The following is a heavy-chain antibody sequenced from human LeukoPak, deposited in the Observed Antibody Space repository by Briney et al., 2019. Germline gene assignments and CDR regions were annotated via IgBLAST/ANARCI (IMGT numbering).Heavy chain of an antibody. D-gene: IGHD2-2*01. CDR2: ISSSSSYI. CDR3: ARDSVGVVVPAAWAERAAFDI. J-gene: IGHJ3*02. V-gene: IGHV3-21*01. CDR1: GFTFSSYA. Sequence: GGSLRLSCAASGFTFSSYAMSWVRQAPGKGLEWVSSISSSSSYIYYADSVKGRFTISRDNAKNSLYLQMNSLRAEDTAVYYCARDSVGVVVPAAWAERAAFDIWGQGTMVTVSS.